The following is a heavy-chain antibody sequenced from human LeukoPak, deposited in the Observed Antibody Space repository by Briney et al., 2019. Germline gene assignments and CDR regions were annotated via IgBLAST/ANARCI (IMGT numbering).Heavy chain of an antibody. J-gene: IGHJ4*02. Sequence: PGGSLRLSCTASGFTFGDYAMSWVRQAPGKGLEWVGFIRSKAYGGTTEYAASVKGRFTISRDDSKSIAYLQMNSLKTEDTAVYYCTRDGEDSSGGGSLYYLDYWGQGTLVTVSS. CDR2: IRSKAYGGTT. CDR3: TRDGEDSSGGGSLYYLDY. CDR1: GFTFGDYA. V-gene: IGHV3-49*04. D-gene: IGHD6-19*01.